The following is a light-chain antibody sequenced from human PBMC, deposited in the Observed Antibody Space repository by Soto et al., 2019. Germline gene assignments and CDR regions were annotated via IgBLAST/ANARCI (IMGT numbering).Light chain of an antibody. V-gene: IGLV2-11*01. CDR3: FSYAGSSTLV. CDR1: SSDVGGYSY. CDR2: DVK. Sequence: QSALTQPRSVSGSPGQSVTISCTGTSSDVGGYSYVSWYQQHPGKAPKLMIYDVKTRPSGIPDRFSGSKSGNTASLTISGLQAEDEADYYCFSYAGSSTLVFGTGTQL. J-gene: IGLJ1*01.